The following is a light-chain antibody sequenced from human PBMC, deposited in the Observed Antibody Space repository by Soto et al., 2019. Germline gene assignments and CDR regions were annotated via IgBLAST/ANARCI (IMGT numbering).Light chain of an antibody. J-gene: IGKJ1*01. CDR3: QQYDSYSVT. Sequence: DIQMTQSPSSLSASIGDRVTITCRASQTVNTYLHWYQQKPGKXAKLLIYAASNLQSGVPSRFSGSGSGTELTITISSLQPDDFATYYCQQYDSYSVTFGQGTKVDI. CDR1: QTVNTY. V-gene: IGKV1-5*01. CDR2: AAS.